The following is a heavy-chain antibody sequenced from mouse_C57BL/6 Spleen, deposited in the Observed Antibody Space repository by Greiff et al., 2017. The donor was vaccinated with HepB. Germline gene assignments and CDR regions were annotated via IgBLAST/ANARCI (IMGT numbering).Heavy chain of an antibody. CDR1: GYAFSSSW. Sequence: VQLQQSGPELVKPGASVKISCKASGYAFSSSWMNWVKQRPGKGLGWIGRIYPGDGDTNYNGKFKGKATLTADKSSSTAYMQLSSLTSEDSAVYFCAREGIYYYGSKPYWYFDVWGTGTTVTVSS. CDR3: AREGIYYYGSKPYWYFDV. D-gene: IGHD1-1*01. CDR2: IYPGDGDT. V-gene: IGHV1-82*01. J-gene: IGHJ1*03.